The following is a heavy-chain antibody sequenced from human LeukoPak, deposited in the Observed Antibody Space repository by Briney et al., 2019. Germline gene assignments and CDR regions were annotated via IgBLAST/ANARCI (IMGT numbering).Heavy chain of an antibody. Sequence: AGGSLRLSCAVSGFTFSSFEMNWVRQAPGKGLEWVSYISSSGSSIYYADSVKGRFTISRDNAKNSLYLQMNSLGAGDTAVYYCARACGASCYAVDYYNYGMDVWGQGTTVTVSS. CDR3: ARACGASCYAVDYYNYGMDV. CDR2: ISSSGSSI. J-gene: IGHJ6*02. CDR1: GFTFSSFE. D-gene: IGHD2-15*01. V-gene: IGHV3-48*03.